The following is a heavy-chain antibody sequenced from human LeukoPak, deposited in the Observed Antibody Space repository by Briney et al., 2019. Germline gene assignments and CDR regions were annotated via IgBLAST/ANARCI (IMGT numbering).Heavy chain of an antibody. D-gene: IGHD5-24*01. CDR1: GGTFSSYA. V-gene: IGHV1-69*04. Sequence: SVKVSCKASGGTFSSYAISWVRQAPEQGLEWMGTIIPIVGIANYAQKFQGRVTITADKSTSTAYMELSSLRSEDTAVYYCARDGEMATIYFDYWGQGTLVTVSS. CDR3: ARDGEMATIYFDY. J-gene: IGHJ4*02. CDR2: IIPIVGIA.